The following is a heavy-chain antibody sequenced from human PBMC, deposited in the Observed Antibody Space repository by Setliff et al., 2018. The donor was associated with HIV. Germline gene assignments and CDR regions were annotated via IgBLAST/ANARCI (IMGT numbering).Heavy chain of an antibody. V-gene: IGHV4-61*09. Sequence: PSETLSLTCTVSGDSISSGSYYWYWIRQPAGKGLEWIGHIYSSGGANYNPSLKSRVTISVDTSKNQFSLTLRYVTAADTAVYYCARPHPEGNWFDSWGQGTLVTVSS. CDR1: GDSISSGSYY. CDR2: IYSSGGA. J-gene: IGHJ5*01. CDR3: ARPHPEGNWFDS.